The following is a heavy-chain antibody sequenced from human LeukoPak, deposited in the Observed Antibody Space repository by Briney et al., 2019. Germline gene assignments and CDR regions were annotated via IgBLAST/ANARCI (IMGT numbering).Heavy chain of an antibody. CDR2: IYYSGST. V-gene: IGHV4-39*01. CDR3: ARVPVSGATHYGMDV. J-gene: IGHJ6*02. Sequence: SETLSLTCTVSGGSISSSSYYWGWIRQPPGKGLEWIGSIYYSGSTYYNPSLKSRVTISVDTSKNQFSLRLSSVTAADTAVYYCARVPVSGATHYGMDVWGQGTTVTVSS. D-gene: IGHD1-26*01. CDR1: GGSISSSSYY.